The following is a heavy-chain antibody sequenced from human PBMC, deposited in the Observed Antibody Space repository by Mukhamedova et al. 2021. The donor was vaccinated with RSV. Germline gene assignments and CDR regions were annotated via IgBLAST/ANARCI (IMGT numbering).Heavy chain of an antibody. D-gene: IGHD1-7*01. Sequence: SSRSSGINAEYMGDSVKGRFTISKDNAKNSLYLHMNSLRVEDTAVYYCARDPWGTTGNWGQGTLVTVSS. CDR3: ARDPWGTTGN. J-gene: IGHJ4*02. V-gene: IGHV3-69-1*01. CDR2: RSSGINA.